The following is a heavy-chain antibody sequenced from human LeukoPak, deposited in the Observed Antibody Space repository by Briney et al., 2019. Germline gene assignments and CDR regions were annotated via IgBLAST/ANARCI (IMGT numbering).Heavy chain of an antibody. D-gene: IGHD3-3*01. J-gene: IGHJ4*02. CDR3: ARGITIFGVVIPYYFDY. CDR2: INHSGST. Sequence: SETLSLTCAVYGGSFSGYYWSWIRQPPGKGLEWIGEINHSGSTNYIPSLKSRVTISVDTSKNQFSLKLSSVTAADTAVYYCARGITIFGVVIPYYFDYWGQGTLVTVSS. V-gene: IGHV4-34*01. CDR1: GGSFSGYY.